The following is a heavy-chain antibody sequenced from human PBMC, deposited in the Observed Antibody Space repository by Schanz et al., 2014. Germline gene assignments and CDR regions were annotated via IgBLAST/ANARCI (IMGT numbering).Heavy chain of an antibody. CDR3: AIIGVMVAVAGTRADY. J-gene: IGHJ4*02. Sequence: EVHLVESGGGLVKRGGSLRLSCAASGFTISSYSMNWVRQAPGKELEWVSSISSSGSYIYYADSVKGRFSISRDNAKNSLFLQMNRLRAEDTALYYCAIIGVMVAVAGTRADYWGQGTLVNVSS. CDR1: GFTISSYS. D-gene: IGHD6-19*01. V-gene: IGHV3-21*01. CDR2: ISSSGSYI.